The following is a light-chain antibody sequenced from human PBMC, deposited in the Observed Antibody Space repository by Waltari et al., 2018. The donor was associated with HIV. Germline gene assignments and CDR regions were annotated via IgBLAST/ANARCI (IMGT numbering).Light chain of an antibody. Sequence: QSVLTQPHSASGTPGQRVTISCSGSSSHIGSNYVYWYQQLPGAAPNLLIYTNNQRPSGVPDRFSGSKSGTSASLAITGLRSEDEADYYCATWDDSLSGYVFGTGTKVTVL. J-gene: IGLJ1*01. CDR2: TNN. CDR1: SSHIGSNY. V-gene: IGLV1-47*01. CDR3: ATWDDSLSGYV.